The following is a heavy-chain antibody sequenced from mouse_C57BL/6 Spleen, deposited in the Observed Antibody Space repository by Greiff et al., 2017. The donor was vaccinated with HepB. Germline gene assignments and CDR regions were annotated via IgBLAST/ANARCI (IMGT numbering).Heavy chain of an antibody. J-gene: IGHJ2*01. Sequence: LVESGAELVRPGASVTLSCKASGYTFTDYEMHWVKQTPVHGLEWIGAIDPETGGTAYNQKFKGKAILTADKSSSTAYMELRSLTSEDSAVYYCTKVWDYFDYWGQGTTLTVSS. D-gene: IGHD2-10*02. CDR1: GYTFTDYE. V-gene: IGHV1-15*01. CDR2: IDPETGGT. CDR3: TKVWDYFDY.